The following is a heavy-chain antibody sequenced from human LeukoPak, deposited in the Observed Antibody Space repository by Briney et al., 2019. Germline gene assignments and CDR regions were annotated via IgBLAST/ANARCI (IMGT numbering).Heavy chain of an antibody. V-gene: IGHV4-39*07. J-gene: IGHJ5*02. CDR1: GGSISSSSYY. Sequence: SETLSLTCTVSGGSISSSSYYWSWIRQPPGKGLEWIGEINHSGSTNYNPSLKSRVTISVDTSKNQFSLKLSSVTAADTAVYYCARGRGITMVRGVKRMYNWFDPWGQGTLVTVSS. D-gene: IGHD3-10*01. CDR2: INHSGST. CDR3: ARGRGITMVRGVKRMYNWFDP.